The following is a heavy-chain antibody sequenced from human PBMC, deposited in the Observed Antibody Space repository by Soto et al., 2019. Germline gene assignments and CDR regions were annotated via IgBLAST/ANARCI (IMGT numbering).Heavy chain of an antibody. Sequence: SXTLSLTCTVSCGSINSYYWTWIRQPPGKGLEWIGYIYYAGSTNYNPSLKGRVTISLDRSKNQFSLKLGSVIAADTAMYYCTRTITGYAFDSWGQGTPVTVSS. D-gene: IGHD1-1*01. J-gene: IGHJ4*02. CDR1: CGSINSYY. V-gene: IGHV4-59*01. CDR2: IYYAGST. CDR3: TRTITGYAFDS.